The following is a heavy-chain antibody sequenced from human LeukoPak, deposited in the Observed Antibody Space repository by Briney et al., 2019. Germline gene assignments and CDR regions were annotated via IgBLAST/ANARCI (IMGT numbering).Heavy chain of an antibody. CDR1: GYTFTTYG. Sequence: ASVNVSCKASGYTFTTYGITWMRQAPGLGLEWMGWISAYNGNTNYAQKLQGRVTMTTDTSTTTAYMGLRSLRSDDTAVYFCARDHTAVRPNWFDPWGQGTLVTVSS. J-gene: IGHJ5*02. CDR3: ARDHTAVRPNWFDP. CDR2: ISAYNGNT. V-gene: IGHV1-18*01. D-gene: IGHD5-18*01.